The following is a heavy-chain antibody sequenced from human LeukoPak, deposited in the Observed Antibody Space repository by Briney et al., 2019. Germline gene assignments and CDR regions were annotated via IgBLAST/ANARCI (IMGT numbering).Heavy chain of an antibody. D-gene: IGHD3-3*01. V-gene: IGHV3-23*01. CDR2: MSGSGGST. Sequence: PGGSLRLSCAASGFTFSSYAMSWVRQAPGKGLEWVSAMSGSGGSTYYADSVKGRFTISRDNSKNTLYLQMNSLRAEDTAVYYCAKDCCIDFWSGYYTGEDYWGQGTLVTVSS. J-gene: IGHJ4*02. CDR3: AKDCCIDFWSGYYTGEDY. CDR1: GFTFSSYA.